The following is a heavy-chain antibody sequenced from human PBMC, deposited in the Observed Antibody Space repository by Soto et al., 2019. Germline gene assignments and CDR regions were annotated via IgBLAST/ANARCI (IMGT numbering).Heavy chain of an antibody. D-gene: IGHD4-17*01. J-gene: IGHJ4*02. CDR3: AGGTTVTTGNKY. CDR1: GFTFSDYY. V-gene: IGHV3-11*01. CDR2: ISSSGSTI. Sequence: QVQLVESGGGLVRPGGSLRLSCAASGFTFSDYYMNWIRQAPGKGLEWISYISSSGSTIYYADSVKGRFTISRDNAKNSLHLQMNSLRAEDTAVYYCAGGTTVTTGNKYWGQGTLVTVSS.